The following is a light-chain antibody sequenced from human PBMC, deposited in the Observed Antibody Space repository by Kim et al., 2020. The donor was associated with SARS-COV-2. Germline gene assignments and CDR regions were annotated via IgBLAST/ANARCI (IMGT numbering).Light chain of an antibody. CDR1: SLRTYY. J-gene: IGLJ2*01. CDR3: NSRDNNDNVL. CDR2: GKN. V-gene: IGLV3-19*01. Sequence: SSELTQDPAVSVALGQTVRITCQGDSLRTYYTTWFQQKPGQAPIVVFYGKNNRPSGIPDRFSGSSSGNTASLTITATQAGEEADYYCNSRDNNDNVLFGG.